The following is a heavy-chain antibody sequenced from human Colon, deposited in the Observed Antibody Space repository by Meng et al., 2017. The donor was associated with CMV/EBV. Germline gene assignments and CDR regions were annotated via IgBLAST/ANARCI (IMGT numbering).Heavy chain of an antibody. Sequence: GESLKISCAVSGFSLSTYEIIWVRQAPGKGLEWVSYMSTSGYAIHYADSVMGRFTISRDNAKSSMYLQMNSLRAEDTAIYYCARRLPYYGMDVWGQGTTVTVS. CDR3: ARRLPYYGMDV. CDR2: MSTSGYAI. J-gene: IGHJ6*02. V-gene: IGHV3-48*03. CDR1: GFSLSTYE.